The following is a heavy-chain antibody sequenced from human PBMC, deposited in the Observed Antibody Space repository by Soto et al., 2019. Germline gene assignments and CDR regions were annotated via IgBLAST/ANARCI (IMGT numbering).Heavy chain of an antibody. CDR1: GYTFTSYY. D-gene: IGHD3-22*01. CDR3: GRNYYDSSGYYQALGAFEI. CDR2: INPSGGST. Sequence: ASVKVSCKASGYTFTSYYMHWVRQAPGQGLEWMGIINPSGGSTSYAQKFQGRVTMTRDTSTSTVYMELSSLRSEDTAVYYCGRNYYDSSGYYQALGAFEIWGQGTMVTVSS. J-gene: IGHJ3*02. V-gene: IGHV1-46*03.